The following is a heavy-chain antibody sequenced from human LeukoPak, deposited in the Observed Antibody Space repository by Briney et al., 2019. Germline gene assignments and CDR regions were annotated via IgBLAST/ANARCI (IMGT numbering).Heavy chain of an antibody. CDR2: IYYSENT. CDR1: GGSISSGGYS. Sequence: PSQTLSLTCAVSGGSISSGGYSWSWFRHPQGKGLEWIGSIYYSENTHYNPTLKSRVTISVDTSKNQFSLILRSVTAADTAVYYCARNDGDYIFDYWGQGTLVTVSS. V-gene: IGHV4-30-2*03. J-gene: IGHJ4*02. CDR3: ARNDGDYIFDY. D-gene: IGHD4-17*01.